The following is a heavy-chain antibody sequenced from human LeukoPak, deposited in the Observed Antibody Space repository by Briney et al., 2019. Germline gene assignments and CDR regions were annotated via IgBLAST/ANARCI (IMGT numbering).Heavy chain of an antibody. CDR2: ISGSGGST. D-gene: IGHD3-22*01. Sequence: AGGSLRLSCAASGFTVSTFAMSWIRQAPGKGLEGVSAISGSGGSTYYTDSVKGRFTISRDNSKNTLYLQMNSLRAEDTAVYYCAKDRLAGYYDSSGLDAFDVWGQGTMVTVSS. CDR1: GFTVSTFA. J-gene: IGHJ3*01. CDR3: AKDRLAGYYDSSGLDAFDV. V-gene: IGHV3-23*01.